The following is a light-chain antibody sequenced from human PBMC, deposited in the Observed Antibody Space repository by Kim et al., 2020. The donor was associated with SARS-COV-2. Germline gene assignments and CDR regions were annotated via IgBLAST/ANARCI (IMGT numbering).Light chain of an antibody. J-gene: IGLJ3*02. CDR2: YDS. Sequence: APGQTARITCGGNNSGSKSVLWYQQKPGQAPVLVIYYDSDRPSVIPERFSGSNSGNTATLTISRVEAGDEADYYCQVWDSSSDHRVFGGGTKLTVL. CDR3: QVWDSSSDHRV. V-gene: IGLV3-21*04. CDR1: NSGSKS.